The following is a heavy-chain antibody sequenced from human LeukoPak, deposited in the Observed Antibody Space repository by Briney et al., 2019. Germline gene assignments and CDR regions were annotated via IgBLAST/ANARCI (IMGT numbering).Heavy chain of an antibody. J-gene: IGHJ4*02. CDR3: ARLINRPIAATGTGPFDH. D-gene: IGHD6-13*01. CDR2: LYTSGST. CDR1: GDSISGYS. V-gene: IGHV4-4*07. Sequence: SETLSLTCTVSGDSISGYSWSWIRQPAGKGLEWIGRLYTSGSTNYNPSLKNRVTMSVHRSKNQFSLRLSSVTAADTAVYYCARLINRPIAATGTGPFDHWGQGTLVTVSS.